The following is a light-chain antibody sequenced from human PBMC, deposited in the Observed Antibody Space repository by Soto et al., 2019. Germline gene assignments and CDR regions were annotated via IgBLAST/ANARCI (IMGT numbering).Light chain of an antibody. J-gene: IGKJ5*01. CDR1: HTISSSY. CDR3: QQYNNWPFIT. V-gene: IGKV3-15*01. CDR2: GAS. Sequence: EIVLTQSPGTLSLSPGERATLSCRASHTISSSYLAWYQQKPGQAPRLLMYGASSRATGIPVRFSGSGSGTEFTLTISSLQSEDFAVYYCQQYNNWPFITFGQGTRLEIK.